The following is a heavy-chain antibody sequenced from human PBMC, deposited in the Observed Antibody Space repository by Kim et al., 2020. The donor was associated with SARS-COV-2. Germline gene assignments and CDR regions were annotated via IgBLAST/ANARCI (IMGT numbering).Heavy chain of an antibody. Sequence: GESLKISCEASGYSFTSSWIGWVRQMPGKGLEWMGIIYPGDSEIRYSPSLRGQVTISADRSTTTAYLQWNSLKASDTAMYYCARLWRASKYNTSGGIDVWGQGTAVSVSS. D-gene: IGHD1-1*01. CDR3: ARLWRASKYNTSGGIDV. J-gene: IGHJ6*02. V-gene: IGHV5-51*01. CDR2: IYPGDSEI. CDR1: GYSFTSSW.